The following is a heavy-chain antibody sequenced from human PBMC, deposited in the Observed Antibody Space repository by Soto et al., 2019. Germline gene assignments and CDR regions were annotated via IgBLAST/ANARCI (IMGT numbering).Heavy chain of an antibody. D-gene: IGHD3-10*01. CDR1: GGTFSTYT. J-gene: IGHJ4*02. V-gene: IGHV1-69*08. CDR2: IVPILGVP. CDR3: ARDRYAYGSGSTIDY. Sequence: QVQLVQSGAEVKKPGSSVKVSCKASGGTFSTYTVSWVRQATGQGLVWMGRIVPILGVPNYAQRFQGRVTITADKGTNTVHMEQSSLRSEDTAVYYCARDRYAYGSGSTIDYRGQGTLITVSS.